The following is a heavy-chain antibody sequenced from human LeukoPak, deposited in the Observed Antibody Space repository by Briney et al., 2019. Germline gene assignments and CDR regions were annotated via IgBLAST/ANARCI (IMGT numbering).Heavy chain of an antibody. V-gene: IGHV3-23*01. CDR3: AKGRDSSGWYGYFQH. J-gene: IGHJ1*01. CDR1: GFTFSSYA. CDR2: ISGSGGST. D-gene: IGHD6-19*01. Sequence: GGSLRLSCAASGFTFSSYAMSWVRQAPGKGLEWVSVISGSGGSTYYADSVKGRFTISRDNSKSTLYLQMNSLRAEDTAVYYCAKGRDSSGWYGYFQHWGQGTLVTVSS.